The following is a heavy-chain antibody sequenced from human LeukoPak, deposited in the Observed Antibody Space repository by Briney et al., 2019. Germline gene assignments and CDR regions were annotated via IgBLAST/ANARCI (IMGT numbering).Heavy chain of an antibody. CDR2: ISRDGRTT. D-gene: IGHD1-26*01. V-gene: IGHV3-74*01. J-gene: IGHJ4*02. CDR3: ARGPPYAGGYYVGDY. CDR1: GFTFDNYW. Sequence: GGSLRLSCVASGFTFDNYWVHWVRQAPGKGLVWASRISRDGRTTNYADSVKGRFTISRDNAKNTLYLQMNILKAEDTAIYYCARGPPYAGGYYVGDYWGQGILVTVSS.